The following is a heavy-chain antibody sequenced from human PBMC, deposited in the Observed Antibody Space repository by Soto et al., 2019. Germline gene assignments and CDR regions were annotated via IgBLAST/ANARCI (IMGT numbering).Heavy chain of an antibody. CDR2: ISSNGGST. Sequence: GGSLRLSCAASGFTFSSYAMHWVRQAPGKGLEYVSAISSNGGSTYYANSVKGRFTISRDNSKNTLYLQMGSLRAEDMAVYYCARGLYSGWHYFDYWGQGTLVTVSS. V-gene: IGHV3-64*01. D-gene: IGHD5-12*01. CDR3: ARGLYSGWHYFDY. J-gene: IGHJ4*02. CDR1: GFTFSSYA.